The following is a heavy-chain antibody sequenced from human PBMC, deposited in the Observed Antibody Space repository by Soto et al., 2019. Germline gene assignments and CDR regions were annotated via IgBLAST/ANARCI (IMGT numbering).Heavy chain of an antibody. J-gene: IGHJ4*02. CDR2: IWYDGSNK. CDR3: AREGTTVVTPMSHFDY. V-gene: IGHV3-33*01. Sequence: QVQLVESGGGVVQPGRSLRLSCAASGFTFSSYGMHWVRQAPGKGLEWVAVIWYDGSNKYYADSVKGRFTISRDNSKNTLYLQMNSLRAEDTAVYYCAREGTTVVTPMSHFDYWGQGTLVTVSS. D-gene: IGHD4-17*01. CDR1: GFTFSSYG.